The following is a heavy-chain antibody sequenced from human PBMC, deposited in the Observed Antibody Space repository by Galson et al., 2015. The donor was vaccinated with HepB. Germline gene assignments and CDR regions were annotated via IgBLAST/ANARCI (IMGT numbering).Heavy chain of an antibody. D-gene: IGHD2-15*01. CDR2: ISVSGGNT. J-gene: IGHJ3*02. CDR1: AFTFSSYA. Sequence: SLRLSCAASAFTFSSYAMSWVRQAPGKGLEWVSAISVSGGNTYYADSVKGRFTISRDNSKNTLFLQMNSLRAEDMAVYYCAKTYCSGGSCLHDGFNIWGQGTMVTVSS. CDR3: AKTYCSGGSCLHDGFNI. V-gene: IGHV3-23*01.